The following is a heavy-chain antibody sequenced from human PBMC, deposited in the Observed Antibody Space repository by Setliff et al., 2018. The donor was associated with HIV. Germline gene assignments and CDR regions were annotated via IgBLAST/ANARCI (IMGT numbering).Heavy chain of an antibody. CDR1: GGSISSYY. V-gene: IGHV4-59*08. CDR2: VHYTGST. D-gene: IGHD3-22*01. CDR3: ARHQGKYYDSSGYSGWFFDI. J-gene: IGHJ2*01. Sequence: SETLSLTCTVSGGSISSYYWSWIRQPPGKGLEWIGYVHYTGSTNYNPSLKSRVTISIDTSTNQFSLKLSSVTAADTAVYYCARHQGKYYDSSGYSGWFFDIWGRGTLVTVSS.